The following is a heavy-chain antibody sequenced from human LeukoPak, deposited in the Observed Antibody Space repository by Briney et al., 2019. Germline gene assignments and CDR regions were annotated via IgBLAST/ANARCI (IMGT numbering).Heavy chain of an antibody. CDR2: IYPGDSDT. CDR3: ARPSTPRELLHDAFDI. J-gene: IGHJ3*02. CDR1: GYSFTSYW. Sequence: GESLKISCKGSGYSFTSYWIGWVRQMPGKGLEWMGIIYPGDSDTRYSPSFQGQVTISADKSISTAYLQWSSLKASDTAMYYCARPSTPRELLHDAFDIWGQGTMVTVSS. D-gene: IGHD1-26*01. V-gene: IGHV5-51*01.